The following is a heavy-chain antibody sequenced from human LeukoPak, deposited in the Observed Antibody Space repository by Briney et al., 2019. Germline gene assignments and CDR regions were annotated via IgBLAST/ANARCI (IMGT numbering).Heavy chain of an antibody. CDR1: GFTFSSYA. D-gene: IGHD4-17*01. J-gene: IGHJ4*02. Sequence: PGGSLRLSCAASGFTFSSYAMSWVRQAPGKGLEWVANIKQDGSEKYYVDSVKGRFTISRDNAKNSLYLQMNSLRAEDTAVYYCARTGPISPFTTVTSPDYWGQGILVTVSS. CDR3: ARTGPISPFTTVTSPDY. CDR2: IKQDGSEK. V-gene: IGHV3-7*01.